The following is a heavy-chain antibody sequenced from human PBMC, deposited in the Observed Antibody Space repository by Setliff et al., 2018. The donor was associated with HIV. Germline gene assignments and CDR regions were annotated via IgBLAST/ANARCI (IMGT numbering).Heavy chain of an antibody. D-gene: IGHD2-2*03. Sequence: GGSLRLSCVASGFTFSNFAMHWVRQAPGKGLEWVSVISYDGSRISYADSVKGRFTISRDNSKNTLYLQMNSLTAEDTAVYYCAKVDNGHCTSASCRDFDYWGQGALVTVSS. CDR1: GFTFSNFA. CDR2: ISYDGSRI. CDR3: AKVDNGHCTSASCRDFDY. J-gene: IGHJ4*02. V-gene: IGHV3-30*07.